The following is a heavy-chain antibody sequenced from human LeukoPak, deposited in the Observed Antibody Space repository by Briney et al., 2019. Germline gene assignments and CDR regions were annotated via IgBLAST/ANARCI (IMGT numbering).Heavy chain of an antibody. V-gene: IGHV3-7*01. CDR2: IKPDGSEK. J-gene: IGHJ4*02. CDR1: GFTFSTYW. D-gene: IGHD3-10*01. CDR3: ARERMYSGSGSTYPYYDY. Sequence: GGSLRLSCAASGFTFSTYWMTWVRQSPGKGLEWVANIKPDGSEKYFVYSVKGRFTMSRDNAKNALYLEMNSLSAEDTAEYFCARERMYSGSGSTYPYYDYWGQGTLVTVSS.